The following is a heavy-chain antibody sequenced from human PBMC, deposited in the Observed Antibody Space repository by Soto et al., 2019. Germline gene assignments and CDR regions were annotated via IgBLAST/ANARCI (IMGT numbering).Heavy chain of an antibody. D-gene: IGHD6-13*01. Sequence: QVQLVESGGGVVQPGRSLRLSCAASGFTFSSYAMHWVRQVPGKGLEWVAVISYDGSNKYYADSVKGRFTISRDNSKNTLYLQMNSLRAEDTAVYYCARDKQQFSGDYYYGMDVWGQGTTVTVSS. J-gene: IGHJ6*02. V-gene: IGHV3-30-3*01. CDR3: ARDKQQFSGDYYYGMDV. CDR1: GFTFSSYA. CDR2: ISYDGSNK.